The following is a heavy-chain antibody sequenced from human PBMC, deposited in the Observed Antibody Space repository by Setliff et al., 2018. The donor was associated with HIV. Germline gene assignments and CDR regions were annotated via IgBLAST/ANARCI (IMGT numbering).Heavy chain of an antibody. CDR2: INAGNGNT. J-gene: IGHJ4*02. D-gene: IGHD3-3*01. Sequence: ASVKVSCKASGYTFTFYSIHWVRQAPGQRLEWMGWINAGNGNTKYSQKFQGRVTITRDTSASTAYMELSSLRSEDTAVYYCARARFLEWLPDYWGQGTLVTVSS. CDR3: ARARFLEWLPDY. V-gene: IGHV1-3*01. CDR1: GYTFTFYS.